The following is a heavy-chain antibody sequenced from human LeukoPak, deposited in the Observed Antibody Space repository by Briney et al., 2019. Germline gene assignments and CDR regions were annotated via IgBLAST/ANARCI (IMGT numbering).Heavy chain of an antibody. V-gene: IGHV4-39*01. CDR2: IYYSGST. J-gene: IGHJ4*02. CDR1: GGSISSSSYY. D-gene: IGHD5-24*01. CDR3: ARYIEMATIDYFDY. Sequence: PSETLSLTCTVSGGSISSSSYYWGWIRQPPGKGLEWIGSIYYSGSTYYNPSLKSRVTISVDTSKNQFSLKLSSVTAADTAVYYYARYIEMATIDYFDYWGQGTLVTVSS.